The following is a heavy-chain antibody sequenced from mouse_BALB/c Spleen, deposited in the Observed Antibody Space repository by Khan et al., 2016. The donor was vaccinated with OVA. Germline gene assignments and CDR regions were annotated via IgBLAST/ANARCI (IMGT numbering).Heavy chain of an antibody. J-gene: IGHJ3*01. CDR1: GYSITSDYA. Sequence: EVQLQESGPGLVKPSQSLSLTCTVTGYSITSDYAWNWIRQFPGNKLEWMGYISYSGSTSYTPSLKSRISITRDTSKNQFFLPLNSVTTEDTATYYGSRGRAYWGQGTLVTVSA. D-gene: IGHD3-3*01. V-gene: IGHV3-2*02. CDR2: ISYSGST. CDR3: SRGRAY.